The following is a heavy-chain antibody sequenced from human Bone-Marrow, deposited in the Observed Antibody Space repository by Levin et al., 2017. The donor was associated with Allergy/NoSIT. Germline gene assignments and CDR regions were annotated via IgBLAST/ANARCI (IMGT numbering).Heavy chain of an antibody. D-gene: IGHD3-9*01. Sequence: PGESLKISCKVSGYTLTELSMHWVRQAPGKGLEWMGGFDPEDGETIYAQKFQGRVTMTEDTSTDTAYMELSSLRSEDTAVYYCATGRPDTYYDILTGYGNYGMDVWGQGTTVTVSS. CDR1: GYTLTELS. V-gene: IGHV1-24*01. CDR3: ATGRPDTYYDILTGYGNYGMDV. J-gene: IGHJ6*02. CDR2: FDPEDGET.